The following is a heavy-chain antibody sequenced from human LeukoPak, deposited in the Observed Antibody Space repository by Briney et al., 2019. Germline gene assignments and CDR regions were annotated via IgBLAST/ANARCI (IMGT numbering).Heavy chain of an antibody. Sequence: GGSLRLSCRASGFTVNDYTMHWVRQLPGKGLEWVSLISWDGGTTYYTDSVKGRFTISRDSSKNSLDLQMNSLRTEDTALYYCAKDTGLRWSQYYFDNWGQGTLVTVSS. CDR3: AKDTGLRWSQYYFDN. D-gene: IGHD3-3*01. V-gene: IGHV3-43*01. CDR2: ISWDGGTT. J-gene: IGHJ4*02. CDR1: GFTVNDYT.